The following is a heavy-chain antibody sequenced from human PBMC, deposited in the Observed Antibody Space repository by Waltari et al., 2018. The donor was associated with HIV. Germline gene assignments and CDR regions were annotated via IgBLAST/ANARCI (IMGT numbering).Heavy chain of an antibody. D-gene: IGHD6-13*01. J-gene: IGHJ5*02. CDR1: GFTFGDYR. Sequence: EVQLVASGGGLVKPGGSLRLSCAASGFTFGDYRMNWVRPSPGKGLEWVSSISSSGSFIYYADSVKGRFTISRDNAQNSMYMQMNNLRADDSAMYYCARDSRGTSWSLNWFDPWGQGTLVTVSS. CDR2: ISSSGSFI. CDR3: ARDSRGTSWSLNWFDP. V-gene: IGHV3-21*02.